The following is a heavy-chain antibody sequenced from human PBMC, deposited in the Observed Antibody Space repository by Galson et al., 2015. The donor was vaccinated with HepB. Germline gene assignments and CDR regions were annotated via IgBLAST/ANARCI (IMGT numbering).Heavy chain of an antibody. CDR3: AKDIGPDSSGFDY. CDR1: GFTFDDYA. D-gene: IGHD3-22*01. Sequence: SLRLSCAASGFTFDDYAMHWVRQAPGKGLEWVSGISWNSGSIGYADSVKGRFTISRDNAKNSLYLQMNSLRAEDTALYYCAKDIGPDSSGFDYWGQGTLVAVSS. J-gene: IGHJ4*02. V-gene: IGHV3-9*01. CDR2: ISWNSGSI.